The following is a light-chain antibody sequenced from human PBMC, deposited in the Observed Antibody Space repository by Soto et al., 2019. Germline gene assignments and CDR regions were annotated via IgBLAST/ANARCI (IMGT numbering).Light chain of an antibody. J-gene: IGLJ2*01. V-gene: IGLV1-44*01. CDR2: SNN. Sequence: QAVVTQPPSPSGTPGQTVTIPCSRSSSNIGTNTVNWYQQLPGTAPKLLIYSNNQRPSGVPDRFSGSKSGTSASLAISGLQSEDEADYYCAAWDDSLKGVVFGGGAKLTVL. CDR3: AAWDDSLKGVV. CDR1: SSNIGTNT.